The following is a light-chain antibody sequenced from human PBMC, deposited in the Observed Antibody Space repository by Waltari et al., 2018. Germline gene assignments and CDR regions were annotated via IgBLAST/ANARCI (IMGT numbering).Light chain of an antibody. CDR1: QSVRSSY. J-gene: IGKJ5*01. V-gene: IGKV3-20*01. Sequence: EIVLTQAPGTMSLSPGERATLSCRASQSVRSSYFAWYQQKPGQAPRLLISGASNRATGIPDRFSGSGSGTDFTLTISRLEPEDFAVYYCQQYGSSITFGQGTRLEIK. CDR3: QQYGSSIT. CDR2: GAS.